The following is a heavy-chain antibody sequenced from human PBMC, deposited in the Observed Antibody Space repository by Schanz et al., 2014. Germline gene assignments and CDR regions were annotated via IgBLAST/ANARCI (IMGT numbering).Heavy chain of an antibody. Sequence: EVQLVESGGGLVQPGGSLRLSCAASGFTFSRNAMNWVRQAPGGGLEWVSSISATSNFVHYAASVEGRFTVSRDNANNVMYLQMNSLRVGDTAVYYCARDKGGYYPFDYWGQGTLVTVSS. V-gene: IGHV3-21*01. J-gene: IGHJ4*02. CDR2: ISATSNFV. CDR3: ARDKGGYYPFDY. D-gene: IGHD3-3*01. CDR1: GFTFSRNA.